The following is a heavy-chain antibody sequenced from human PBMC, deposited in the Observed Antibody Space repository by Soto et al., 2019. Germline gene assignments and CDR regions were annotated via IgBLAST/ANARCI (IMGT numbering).Heavy chain of an antibody. V-gene: IGHV4-38-2*01. D-gene: IGHD3-10*02. J-gene: IGHJ3*02. CDR2: IYHSGST. Sequence: SETLSLTCAVSGYSISSGYYWGWIRQPPGKGLEWIGSIYHSGSTYYNPSLKSRVTISVDTSKNQFSLKLSSVTAADTAVYYCARAPPYVRAFDIWGQGTMVTVSS. CDR3: ARAPPYVRAFDI. CDR1: GYSISSGYY.